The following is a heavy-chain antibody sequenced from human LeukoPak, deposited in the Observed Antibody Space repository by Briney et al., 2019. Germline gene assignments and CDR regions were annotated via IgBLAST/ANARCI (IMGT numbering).Heavy chain of an antibody. CDR1: GFTFSSYW. CDR2: IKQDGSEK. V-gene: IGHV3-7*01. CDR3: ARDLPDSSSWPYYFDY. Sequence: GGSLRLSCAASGFTFSSYWMSWVRQAPGKGLEWVANIKQDGSEKYYVDSVKGRFTISRDNSKNTLYLQMNSLRAEDTAVYYCARDLPDSSSWPYYFDYWGQGTLVTVSS. J-gene: IGHJ4*02. D-gene: IGHD6-13*01.